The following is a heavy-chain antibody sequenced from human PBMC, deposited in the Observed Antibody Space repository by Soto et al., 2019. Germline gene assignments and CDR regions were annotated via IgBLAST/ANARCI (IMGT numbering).Heavy chain of an antibody. CDR3: VEGWNDF. CDR2: IKSTKDGGAR. J-gene: IGHJ4*02. V-gene: IGHV3-15*01. CDR1: GFMFSSAW. Sequence: EVQVVESGGDLVEPRGSLRLSCVTSGFMFSSAWMSWVRQAPGKGLEWVARIKSTKDGGARDYAAPVNGRFSISRDDSKSTVYLQMNSLRAEDTALYYCVEGWNDFWGQGTLVTVSS. D-gene: IGHD1-1*01.